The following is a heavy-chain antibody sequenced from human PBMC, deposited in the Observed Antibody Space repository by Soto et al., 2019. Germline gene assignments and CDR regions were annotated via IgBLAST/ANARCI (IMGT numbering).Heavy chain of an antibody. Sequence: PGGSLRLSCAASGFTFSSYAMHWVRQAPGKGLEYVSTISRNGGSTYYANSVKGRFTISRDNSKNTLYLQMGSLRAEDMAVYYCARGGSDYYFDYWGQGTLVTVSS. D-gene: IGHD2-21*02. V-gene: IGHV3-64*01. CDR2: ISRNGGST. J-gene: IGHJ4*02. CDR3: ARGGSDYYFDY. CDR1: GFTFSSYA.